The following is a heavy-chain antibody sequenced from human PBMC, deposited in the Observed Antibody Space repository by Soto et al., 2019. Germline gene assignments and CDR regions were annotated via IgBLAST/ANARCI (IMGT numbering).Heavy chain of an antibody. CDR1: GSSISRADYY. CDR2: IYYIGST. CDR3: ARGLWLGEVVYGMDL. J-gene: IGHJ6*04. Sequence: PSETLSLTCTVSGSSISRADYYWSWIRQRPGKGLEWIEYIYYIGSTYYNPSLKSRVTISVDTSKNQFSLKLSSVTAADKAVYYCARGLWLGEVVYGMDLWAKGTKV. D-gene: IGHD3-10*01. V-gene: IGHV4-30-4*01.